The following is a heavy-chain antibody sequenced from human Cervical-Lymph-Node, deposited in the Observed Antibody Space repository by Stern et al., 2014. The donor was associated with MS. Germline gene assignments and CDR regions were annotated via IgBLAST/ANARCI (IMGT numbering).Heavy chain of an antibody. Sequence: DEKLVESGAELIRPGESLKISCKGSGYTFSIYWIAWVRQMPGIGLEWMGIIYPGDSETRYRPSFQGQVTQSADKSTSTAYQQWSSLNASDTAMYFCARQTTAWASDVWGQGTLVTVSS. J-gene: IGHJ4*02. D-gene: IGHD1-14*01. CDR2: IYPGDSET. CDR1: GYTFSIYW. CDR3: ARQTTAWASDV. V-gene: IGHV5-51*01.